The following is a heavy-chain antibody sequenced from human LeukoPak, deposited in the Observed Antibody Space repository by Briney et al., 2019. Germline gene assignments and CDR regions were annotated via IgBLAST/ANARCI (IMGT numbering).Heavy chain of an antibody. D-gene: IGHD1-7*01. CDR2: INQDGGEK. V-gene: IGHV3-7*01. CDR3: ASNWDYVRGYGMDV. CDR1: GFTFSSYG. J-gene: IGHJ6*02. Sequence: GRSLRLSCAASGFTFSSYGMHWVRQAPGKRLQWVANINQDGGEKHYVDSVRGRFTISRDNTKNSLYLQMNSLRVEDSAVYYCASNWDYVRGYGMDVWGQGTTVTVSS.